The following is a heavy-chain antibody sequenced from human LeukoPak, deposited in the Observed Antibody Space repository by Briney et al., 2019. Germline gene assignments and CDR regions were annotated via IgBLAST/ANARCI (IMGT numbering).Heavy chain of an antibody. D-gene: IGHD5-24*01. CDR3: AKDLGRWLLPKNGLSYFDY. CDR1: GFTFNSYG. V-gene: IGHV3-30*18. J-gene: IGHJ4*02. CDR2: ISYDGSNK. Sequence: GGTLSLYCAASGFTFNSYGMHWVRPAPGKGLEGVAVISYDGSNKYYADSVKGRFTISRDNSKNTLYLQMNSLRAEDTAVYYCAKDLGRWLLPKNGLSYFDYWGQGTLVTVSS.